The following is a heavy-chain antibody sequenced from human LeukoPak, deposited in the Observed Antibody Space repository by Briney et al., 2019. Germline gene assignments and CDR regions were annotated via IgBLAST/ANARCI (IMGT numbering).Heavy chain of an antibody. CDR1: GGSVSSSCYY. V-gene: IGHV4-39*01. D-gene: IGHD2-15*01. CDR3: ARRRLVLSYYYYGMDV. J-gene: IGHJ6*02. CDR2: IYYSGST. Sequence: SETLSLTCTVSGGSVSSSCYYWGWIREPPGKGLEWIGSIYYSGSTYYNPSLKSRVTISVDTSKNQFSLKLSSVTAADSAVYYCARRRLVLSYYYYGMDVWGQGTTVTVSS.